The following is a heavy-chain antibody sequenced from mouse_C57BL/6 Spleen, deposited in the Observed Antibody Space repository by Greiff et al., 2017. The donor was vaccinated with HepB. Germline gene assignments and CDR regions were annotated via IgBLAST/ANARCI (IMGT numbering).Heavy chain of an antibody. CDR3: ARWGYGSSYDFDY. Sequence: VQLQQSGAELVMPGASVKLSCKASGYTFTSYWMHWVKQRPGQGLEWIGEIDPSDSYTTYNQKFKGKSTLTVDKSSKPAYMQLSSLTSEDSAVYYCARWGYGSSYDFDYWGQGTTLTVSS. V-gene: IGHV1-69*01. CDR2: IDPSDSYT. D-gene: IGHD1-1*01. CDR1: GYTFTSYW. J-gene: IGHJ2*01.